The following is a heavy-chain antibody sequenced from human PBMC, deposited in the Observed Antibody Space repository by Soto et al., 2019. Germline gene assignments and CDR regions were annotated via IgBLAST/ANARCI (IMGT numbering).Heavy chain of an antibody. CDR2: INPSGGST. CDR3: ARDPVYCSSTSCPDGGMDV. V-gene: IGHV1-46*01. D-gene: IGHD2-2*01. CDR1: GYTFTSYY. Sequence: ASVKVSCKASGYTFTSYYMHWVRQAPGQGLEWMGIINPSGGSTSYAQKFQDRVTMTRDTSTSTVYMELSSLRSEDTAVYYCARDPVYCSSTSCPDGGMDVWGQGTTVTVSS. J-gene: IGHJ6*02.